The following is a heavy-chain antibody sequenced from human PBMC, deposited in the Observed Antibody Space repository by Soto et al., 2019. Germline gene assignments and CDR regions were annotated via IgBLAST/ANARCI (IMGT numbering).Heavy chain of an antibody. D-gene: IGHD2-2*01. CDR1: GYSFTSYW. CDR2: IYPGDSDT. V-gene: IGHV5-51*01. J-gene: IGHJ6*03. CDR3: ARHRQGDVVVPDYMDV. Sequence: PGESLKISCKGSGYSFTSYWIGWVRQMPGKGLEWIGIIYPGDSDTRYSPSFQGQVTISADKSISTAYLQWSSLKASDTAMYYCARHRQGDVVVPDYMDVWGKGTTVTVSS.